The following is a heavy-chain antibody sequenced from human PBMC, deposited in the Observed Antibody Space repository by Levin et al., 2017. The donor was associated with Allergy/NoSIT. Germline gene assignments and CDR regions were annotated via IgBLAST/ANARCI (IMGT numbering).Heavy chain of an antibody. CDR2: IKEDGSES. Sequence: GGSLRLSCAASGFTFRTYWMSWVRQAPGKGLEWVANIKEDGSESYYVASVTGRFTMSRDNAKNSLYLQMNSLRVEDTAAYYFARDRDSGYSGGDALDIWGQGTMVTVSS. CDR1: GFTFRTYW. CDR3: ARDRDSGYSGGDALDI. J-gene: IGHJ3*02. V-gene: IGHV3-7*01. D-gene: IGHD3-22*01.